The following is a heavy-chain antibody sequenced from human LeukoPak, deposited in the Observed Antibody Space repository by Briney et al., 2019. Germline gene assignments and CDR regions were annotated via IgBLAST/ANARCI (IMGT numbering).Heavy chain of an antibody. V-gene: IGHV3-23*01. J-gene: IGHJ6*02. CDR1: GFTFSSYA. CDR3: AKDTSGSTSYSYHYGMDV. Sequence: GGSLRLSCVTSGFTFSSYAMSWVRQAPGKGLEWVSVISGSGGTTYYADSVKGRFTISRDNSKSTLYLQMNSLRAEDTAVYYCAKDTSGSTSYSYHYGMDVWGQGTTVTVSS. D-gene: IGHD1-26*01. CDR2: ISGSGGTT.